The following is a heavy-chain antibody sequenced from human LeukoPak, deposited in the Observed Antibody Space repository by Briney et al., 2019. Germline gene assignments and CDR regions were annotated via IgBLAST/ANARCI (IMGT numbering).Heavy chain of an antibody. V-gene: IGHV3-30*18. CDR3: ANDVAAAGIGFDY. J-gene: IGHJ4*02. D-gene: IGHD6-13*01. Sequence: PGRSLRLSCAASRFTFSSYGMHWVRQAQGKGLEWVAVISYDGSNKYYADSVKGRFTISRDNSKNTLYLQMNSLRAEDTAVYYCANDVAAAGIGFDYWGQGPLVTVSS. CDR1: RFTFSSYG. CDR2: ISYDGSNK.